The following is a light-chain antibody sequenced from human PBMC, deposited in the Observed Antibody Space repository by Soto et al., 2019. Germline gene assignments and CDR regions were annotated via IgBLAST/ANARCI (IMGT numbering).Light chain of an antibody. V-gene: IGKV3-20*01. J-gene: IGKJ4*01. CDR3: QQYDNSLLT. CDR2: GAS. CDR1: QSVSSRY. Sequence: EIVLTQSPGTLSLSPGERATLSCRASQSVSSRYFAWYQQKPGQAPRLLIYGASSRATGIPDRFSGSGSGTDFTLTISRLEPEDFAVYYCQQYDNSLLTFGGGSKVE.